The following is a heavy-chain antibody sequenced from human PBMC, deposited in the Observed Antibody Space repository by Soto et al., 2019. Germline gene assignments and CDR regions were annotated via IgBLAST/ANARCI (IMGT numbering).Heavy chain of an antibody. CDR1: GFTFSSYA. Sequence: SLRLSCSASGFTFSSYAMHWVRQAPGKGLEWVAVISYDGSNKYYADSVKGRFTISRDNSKNTPYLQMNSLRAEDTAVYYCARPLLWFGELLFGFDYWGQGTLVTVSS. V-gene: IGHV3-30-3*01. D-gene: IGHD3-10*01. CDR3: ARPLLWFGELLFGFDY. CDR2: ISYDGSNK. J-gene: IGHJ4*02.